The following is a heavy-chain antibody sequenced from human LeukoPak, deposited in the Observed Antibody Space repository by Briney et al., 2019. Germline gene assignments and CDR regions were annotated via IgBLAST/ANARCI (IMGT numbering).Heavy chain of an antibody. Sequence: GGSLRLSCAASGFTFRRYEMNWVRQAPGKGLEWVSYIASSGSTIYYADSVKGRFTISGDNAKNSLYLQMNSLRAEDTAVYYCARASYYDISGYDYWGQGTLVTVSS. J-gene: IGHJ4*02. CDR2: IASSGSTI. CDR3: ARASYYDISGYDY. V-gene: IGHV3-48*03. D-gene: IGHD3-22*01. CDR1: GFTFRRYE.